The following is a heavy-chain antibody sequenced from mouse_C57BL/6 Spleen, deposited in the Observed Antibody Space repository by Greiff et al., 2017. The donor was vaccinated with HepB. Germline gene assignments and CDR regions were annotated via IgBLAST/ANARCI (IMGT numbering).Heavy chain of an antibody. V-gene: IGHV3-6*01. Sequence: DVQLVESGPGLVKPSQSLSLTCSVTGYSITSGYYWNWIRQFPGNKLEWMGYISYDGSNNYNPSLKNRISITRDTSKNQFFLKLNSVTNEDTATYYCARDGYGSYFDYWGQGTTLTVSS. J-gene: IGHJ2*01. CDR3: ARDGYGSYFDY. CDR2: ISYDGSN. D-gene: IGHD1-1*01. CDR1: GYSITSGYY.